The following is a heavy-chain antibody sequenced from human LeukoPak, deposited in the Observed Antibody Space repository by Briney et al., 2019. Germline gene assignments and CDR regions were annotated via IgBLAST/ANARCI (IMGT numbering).Heavy chain of an antibody. CDR3: ARGYDFWSGYSFDY. V-gene: IGHV3-23*01. Sequence: PGXXLRLSCSASGFTFSNYGMSWVRQAPGKGLEWVSGIHGSSGSTYYADSVKGRSTISRDNSKNTLYLQMNSLRAEDTAVYYCARGYDFWSGYSFDYWGQGTLVTVSS. D-gene: IGHD3-3*01. CDR2: IHGSSGST. CDR1: GFTFSNYG. J-gene: IGHJ4*02.